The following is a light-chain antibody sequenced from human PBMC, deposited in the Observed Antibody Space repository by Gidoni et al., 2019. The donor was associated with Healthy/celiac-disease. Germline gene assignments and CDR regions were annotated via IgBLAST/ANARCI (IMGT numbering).Light chain of an antibody. V-gene: IGLV1-47*01. CDR1: SSNIGSNS. CDR2: RNN. J-gene: IGLJ3*02. CDR3: AAWDDSLSGWV. Sequence: QSVLTQPPSASGTPTQRVTISCSGSSSNIGSNSVYWYQPLPGTAPKLLIYRNNQRPSGVPDRFSGSKSGTSASLAISGLRSEDEADYYCAAWDDSLSGWVFGGGTKLTVL.